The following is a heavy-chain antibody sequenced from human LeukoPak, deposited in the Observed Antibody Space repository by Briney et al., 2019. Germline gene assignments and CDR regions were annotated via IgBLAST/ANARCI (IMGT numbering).Heavy chain of an antibody. J-gene: IGHJ5*01. CDR2: IDNTGRS. CDR3: ARGENSGSYFSYFDS. V-gene: IGHV4-34*01. D-gene: IGHD3-10*01. CDR1: GGSFSGHY. Sequence: SETLSLTCAVYGGSFSGHYWTWIRQPPGKGLEWIGEIDNTGRSTYNPSLTSRVTISKDSSKNQFSLSLGSVIAADTAVYFCARGENSGSYFSYFDSWGQGTPVTVSS.